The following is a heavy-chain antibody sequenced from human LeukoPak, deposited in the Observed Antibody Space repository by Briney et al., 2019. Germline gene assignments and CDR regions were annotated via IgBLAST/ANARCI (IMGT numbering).Heavy chain of an antibody. CDR3: ARVPDGSNDY. V-gene: IGHV3-11*01. CDR2: ISSSSTTI. Sequence: GGSLRLSCAASGFTFSDYYMSWIRQAPGKGLEWVSYISSSSTTIYYADSVRGRFTISRDNAKNSLYLQMDSLRAEDTAVYYCARVPDGSNDYWGQGTLVTVSS. CDR1: GFTFSDYY. D-gene: IGHD3-10*01. J-gene: IGHJ4*02.